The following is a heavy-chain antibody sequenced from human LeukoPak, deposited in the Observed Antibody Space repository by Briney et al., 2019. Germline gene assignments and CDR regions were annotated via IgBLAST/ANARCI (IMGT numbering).Heavy chain of an antibody. CDR3: ARGLYSGYDSNFDY. J-gene: IGHJ4*02. Sequence: PGGSLRLSCAASGFTFSSYAMHGVRQAPGKGLEWVAVISYDGSNKYYADSVKGRFTISRDNSKNTLYLQMNSLRAEDTAVYYCARGLYSGYDSNFDYWGQGTLVTVSS. CDR2: ISYDGSNK. V-gene: IGHV3-30-3*01. D-gene: IGHD5-12*01. CDR1: GFTFSSYA.